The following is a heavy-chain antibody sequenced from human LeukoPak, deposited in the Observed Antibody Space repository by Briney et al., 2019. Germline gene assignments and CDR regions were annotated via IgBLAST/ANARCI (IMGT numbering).Heavy chain of an antibody. CDR3: AKQPAGDPPYFDS. V-gene: IGHV3-23*01. CDR2: ITGDSRRT. Sequence: GGSLRLSCAASGFTFSTYAMAWVRQAPGKGLDWVSSITGDSRRTYCADSVKGRFTISRDNSKNTLFLQMDSLRADDTAVYYCAKQPAGDPPYFDSWGQGTLVTVSS. J-gene: IGHJ4*02. D-gene: IGHD2-21*01. CDR1: GFTFSTYA.